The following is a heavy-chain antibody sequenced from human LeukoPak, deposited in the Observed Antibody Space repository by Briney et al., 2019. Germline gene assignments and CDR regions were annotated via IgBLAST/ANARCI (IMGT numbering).Heavy chain of an antibody. V-gene: IGHV3-7*01. CDR1: GFTFSSYW. J-gene: IGHJ6*02. D-gene: IGHD2-15*01. CDR3: VKGQSSRYYYYGMDV. Sequence: GGSLRLSCAASGFTFSSYWMSWVRQAPGKGLEWVANIKQDGSEKYYVDSVKGRFTISRDNAKNSLYLQMNSLRAEDTAVYYCVKGQSSRYYYYGMDVWGQGTTVTVSS. CDR2: IKQDGSEK.